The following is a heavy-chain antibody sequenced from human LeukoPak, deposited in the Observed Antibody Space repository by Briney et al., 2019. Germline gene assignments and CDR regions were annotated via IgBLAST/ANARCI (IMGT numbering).Heavy chain of an antibody. Sequence: PGGSLRLSCAASGFTFSSYGMHWVRQAPGKGLEWVAFIRYDGSNKYYADSAKGRFTISRDNSKNTLYLQMNSLRAEDTAVYYCAKDLVGATTPDYWGQGTLVTVSS. V-gene: IGHV3-30*02. CDR2: IRYDGSNK. CDR3: AKDLVGATTPDY. J-gene: IGHJ4*02. CDR1: GFTFSSYG. D-gene: IGHD1-26*01.